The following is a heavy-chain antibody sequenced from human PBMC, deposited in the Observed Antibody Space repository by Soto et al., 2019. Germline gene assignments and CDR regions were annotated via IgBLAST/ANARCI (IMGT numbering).Heavy chain of an antibody. D-gene: IGHD3-22*01. Sequence: AASVTVSCKASVYTFTSYAMHWVRPAPGQRLEWMGWINAGNGNTKYSQKFQGRVTITRDTSASTAYMELSSLRSEDTAVYYCARHDSSSYYWDDAFDIWGQGTMVTVSS. CDR1: VYTFTSYA. CDR3: ARHDSSSYYWDDAFDI. J-gene: IGHJ3*02. V-gene: IGHV1-3*01. CDR2: INAGNGNT.